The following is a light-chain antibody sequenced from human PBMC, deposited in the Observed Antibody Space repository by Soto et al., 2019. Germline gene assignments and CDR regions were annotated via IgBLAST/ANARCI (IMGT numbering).Light chain of an antibody. CDR1: SSDVGSYNL. Sequence: QSALTQPASVSGSPGQSITISCTGTSSDVGSYNLVSWYQQHPGKAPKLMIYEDTKRPSGVSDRFSGSKSANTASLTISGLQAEDEADYYCCSYGGRSTYVFGTGTQLTVL. J-gene: IGLJ7*01. CDR3: CSYGGRSTYV. CDR2: EDT. V-gene: IGLV2-23*01.